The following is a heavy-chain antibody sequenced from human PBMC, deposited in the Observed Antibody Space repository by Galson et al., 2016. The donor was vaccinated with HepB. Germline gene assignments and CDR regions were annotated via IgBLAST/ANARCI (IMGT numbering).Heavy chain of an antibody. CDR2: VNPVNGDT. CDR3: AIQPTSTSVNYYQLDY. J-gene: IGHJ4*02. CDR1: GYTFTSYA. D-gene: IGHD3-22*01. V-gene: IGHV1-3*01. Sequence: SVKVSCKASGYTFTSYAIHWVRQAPGQRLEWMGWVNPVNGDTNYSPKFQGRLTMTSDTSANTAYLDLSRLGSEDTSMYYCAIQPTSTSVNYYQLDYWGQGTLVSVSS.